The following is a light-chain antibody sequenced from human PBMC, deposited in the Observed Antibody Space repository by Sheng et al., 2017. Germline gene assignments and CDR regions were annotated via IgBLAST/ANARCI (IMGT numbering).Light chain of an antibody. CDR2: DAS. V-gene: IGKV1-33*01. Sequence: DIQMTQSPSSLSASVGDRVTITCRASQGISNYLNWYQQKPGKAPRLLIYDASNLETGVPSRFSGSGSGTDYTLTISGLQPEDLATYYCQQYFSPPPITFGGGTKVEIK. CDR1: QGISNY. J-gene: IGKJ4*01. CDR3: QQYFSPPPIT.